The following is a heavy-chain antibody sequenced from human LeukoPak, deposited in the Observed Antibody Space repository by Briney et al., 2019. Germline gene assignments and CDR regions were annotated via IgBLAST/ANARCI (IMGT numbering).Heavy chain of an antibody. CDR3: TKLKGWYGEGFFDY. CDR1: GFTVSSNY. J-gene: IGHJ4*02. CDR2: LYSGGAT. D-gene: IGHD6-19*01. V-gene: IGHV3-53*01. Sequence: GGSLRLSCAASGFTVSSNYMSWVRQPAGKGLEWVSVLYSGGATVYENSVKGRFPISRDTSKNTLYLQMNDLRADDTAVYYCTKLKGWYGEGFFDYWGQGTLVTVSS.